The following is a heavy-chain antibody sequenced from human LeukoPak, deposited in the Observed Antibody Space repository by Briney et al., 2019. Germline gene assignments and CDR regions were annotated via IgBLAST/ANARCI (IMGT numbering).Heavy chain of an antibody. CDR2: ISGSGGST. J-gene: IGHJ3*02. CDR1: GFTFSSYA. Sequence: GGSLRLSCAASGFTFSSYAMSWVRQAPGKGLEWVSAISGSGGSTYYADSVKGRFTISRDNSKNTLYLQMNSLRAEDTAMYYCVRGSRSWFDTFDIWGQGTMVTVSS. CDR3: VRGSRSWFDTFDI. V-gene: IGHV3-23*01. D-gene: IGHD6-13*01.